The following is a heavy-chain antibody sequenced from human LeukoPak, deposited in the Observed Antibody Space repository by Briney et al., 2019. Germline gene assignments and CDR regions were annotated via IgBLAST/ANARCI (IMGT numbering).Heavy chain of an antibody. CDR2: INAGNGNT. D-gene: IGHD1-26*01. CDR1: GYTFTSYA. V-gene: IGHV1-3*01. CDR3: ARGGAWRRRGHWFDP. J-gene: IGHJ5*02. Sequence: ASVKVSCKASGYTFTSYAMHWVRQAPGQRLEWMGWINAGNGNTKYSQKFQGRVTITRDTSASTAYMELSSLRSEDTAVYYCARGGAWRRRGHWFDPWGQGTLVTVSS.